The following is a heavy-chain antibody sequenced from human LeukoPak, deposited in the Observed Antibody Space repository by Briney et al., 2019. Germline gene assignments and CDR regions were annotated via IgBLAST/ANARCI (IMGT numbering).Heavy chain of an antibody. V-gene: IGHV4-34*01. CDR2: INHSGST. CDR3: ARAPATAGTIDY. Sequence: SETLSLTCAVYGGSFSGHYWTWIRQSPGKGLEWMGEINHSGSTNYNASLKSRVTISVDTSKKRFSLRLSSVTAADTAVYYCARAPATAGTIDYWGQGTLVTVSS. J-gene: IGHJ4*02. D-gene: IGHD1-7*01. CDR1: GGSFSGHY.